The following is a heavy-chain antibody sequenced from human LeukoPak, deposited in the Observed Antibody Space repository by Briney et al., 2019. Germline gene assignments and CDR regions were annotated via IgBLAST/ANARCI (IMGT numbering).Heavy chain of an antibody. J-gene: IGHJ4*02. CDR2: IHYSGNT. D-gene: IGHD3-3*01. V-gene: IGHV4-39*01. Sequence: SETLSLTCTVSGGSTSSSNYYWGWIRQPPGKALEWIGGIHYSGNTYYNPSLKSRVTISIDTSKNQFSLKLSSVTAADTAVYYCARLGAGPTYYDFWSGYSSFYFDYWGQGTLVTVSS. CDR1: GGSTSSSNYY. CDR3: ARLGAGPTYYDFWSGYSSFYFDY.